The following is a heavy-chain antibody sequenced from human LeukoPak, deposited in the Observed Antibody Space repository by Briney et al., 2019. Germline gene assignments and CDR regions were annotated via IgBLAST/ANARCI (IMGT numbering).Heavy chain of an antibody. Sequence: ASVKVSCKASGYTFTSYGISWVRQAAGQGLEWMGWISAYNGNTNYAQKLQGRVTMTTDTSTSTAYMELRSLRSDDTAVYYCARDRGAYYYGSGSPFDPWGQGTLVTVSS. CDR3: ARDRGAYYYGSGSPFDP. CDR2: ISAYNGNT. CDR1: GYTFTSYG. D-gene: IGHD3-10*01. J-gene: IGHJ5*02. V-gene: IGHV1-18*01.